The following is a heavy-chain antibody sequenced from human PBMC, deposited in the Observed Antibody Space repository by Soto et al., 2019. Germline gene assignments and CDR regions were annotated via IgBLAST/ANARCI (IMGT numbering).Heavy chain of an antibody. D-gene: IGHD6-19*01. CDR1: GFTFSSYA. Sequence: QVQLVESGGGVVQPGRSLRLSCAASGFTFSSYAMHWVRQAPGKGLEWVAVISYDGSNKYYADSVKGRFTISRDNSKNTLSLQMTSLRAEDTAVYYCARDKAAVAGPIDYWGQGTLVTVSS. J-gene: IGHJ4*02. CDR2: ISYDGSNK. V-gene: IGHV3-30-3*01. CDR3: ARDKAAVAGPIDY.